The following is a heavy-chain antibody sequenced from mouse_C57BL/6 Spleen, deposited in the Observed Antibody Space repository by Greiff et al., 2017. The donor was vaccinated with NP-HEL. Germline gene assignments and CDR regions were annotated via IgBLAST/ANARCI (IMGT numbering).Heavy chain of an antibody. V-gene: IGHV1-55*01. Sequence: QVQLQQPGAELVKPGASVKMSCKASGYTFTSYWITWVKQRPGQGLEWIGDIYPGSGSTNYNEKFKSKATLTVDKSSSTAYMQLSSLTSEDSAVYYCAHYGSSPYYAMDYWGQGTSVTVSS. CDR1: GYTFTSYW. CDR2: IYPGSGST. CDR3: AHYGSSPYYAMDY. D-gene: IGHD1-1*01. J-gene: IGHJ4*01.